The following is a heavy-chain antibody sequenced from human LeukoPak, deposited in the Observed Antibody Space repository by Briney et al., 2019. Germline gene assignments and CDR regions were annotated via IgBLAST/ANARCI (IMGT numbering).Heavy chain of an antibody. D-gene: IGHD2-21*01. J-gene: IGHJ3*02. CDR3: ARRIVYHAFDI. CDR2: IYYSGST. CDR1: GYSISSGYY. Sequence: SETLSLTCTVSGYSISSGYYWGWIRQPPGEGLEWIGSIYYSGSTYYNPSLKSRVTISVDTSKNQFSLKLSSVTAADTAVYYCARRIVYHAFDIWGQGTMVTVSS. V-gene: IGHV4-38-2*02.